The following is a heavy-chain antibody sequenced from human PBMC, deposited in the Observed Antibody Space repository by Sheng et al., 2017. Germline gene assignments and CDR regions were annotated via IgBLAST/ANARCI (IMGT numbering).Heavy chain of an antibody. CDR3: ARTYYDILTGYVWGVNAFDI. V-gene: IGHV4-38-2*01. Sequence: QVQLQESGPGLVKPSETLSLTCAVSGYSISSGYYWGWIRQPPGKGLEWIGSIYHSGSTYYNPSLKSRVTISVDTSKNQFSLKLSSVTAAGTAVYYCARTYYDILTGYVWGVNAFDIWGQGTMVTVSS. J-gene: IGHJ3*02. CDR1: GYSISSGYY. CDR2: IYHSGST. D-gene: IGHD3-9*01.